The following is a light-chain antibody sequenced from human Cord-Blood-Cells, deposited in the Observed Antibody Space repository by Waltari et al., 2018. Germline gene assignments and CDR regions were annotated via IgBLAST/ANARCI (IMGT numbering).Light chain of an antibody. CDR2: DAS. Sequence: EIVLTRSPATLSLSPGERATLSCRASQSVSSYLAWYQQKPGQAPRLLIYDASNRATGIPARFSGSGSRTDFTLTISSLEPEDFAVYYCQQRSNWPPYTFGQGTKLEIK. CDR1: QSVSSY. V-gene: IGKV3-11*01. CDR3: QQRSNWPPYT. J-gene: IGKJ2*01.